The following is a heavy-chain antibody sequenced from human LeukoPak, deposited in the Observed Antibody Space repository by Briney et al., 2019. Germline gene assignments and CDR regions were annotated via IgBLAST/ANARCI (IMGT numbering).Heavy chain of an antibody. D-gene: IGHD3-9*01. CDR2: INGNSSNT. CDR1: GFTFRSYS. V-gene: IGHV3-21*01. J-gene: IGHJ5*02. Sequence: GGSLRLSCAASGFTFRSYSMDWVRQAPGKGLEWVSSINGNSSNTYYADSVKGRFTISRDNAKNSLYLQMNSLRAEDPAVYYWASGVTGYYSFWRDPWGQGTLVAVSS. CDR3: ASGVTGYYSFWRDP.